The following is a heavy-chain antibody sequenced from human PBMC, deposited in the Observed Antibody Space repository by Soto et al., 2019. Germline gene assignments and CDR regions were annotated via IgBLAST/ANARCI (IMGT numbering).Heavy chain of an antibody. D-gene: IGHD3-10*01. V-gene: IGHV4-34*01. J-gene: IGHJ4*02. CDR3: ARGPPVRMVRGVIMHPISYYFDY. CDR1: GGSFSGYY. CDR2: INHSGST. Sequence: SETLSLTCAVYGGSFSGYYWSWIRQPPGKGLEWIGEINHSGSTNYNPSLKSRVTISVDTSKNQFSLKLSSVTAADTAVYYCARGPPVRMVRGVIMHPISYYFDYWGQGTLVTVSS.